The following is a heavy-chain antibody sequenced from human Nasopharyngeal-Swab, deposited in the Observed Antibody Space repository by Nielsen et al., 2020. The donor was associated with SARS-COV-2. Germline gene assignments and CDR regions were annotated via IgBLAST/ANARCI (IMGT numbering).Heavy chain of an antibody. CDR1: GYTFTSYY. Sequence: ASVKVSCKASGYTFTSYYMHWLLQSPGQWLEWMGIINPSGGSTSYAQKFQGRVTMTRDTSTSTVYMELSSLRSEDTAVYYCARGGQRHIVVVTANNWFDPWGQGTLVTVSS. CDR2: INPSGGST. V-gene: IGHV1-46*01. CDR3: ARGGQRHIVVVTANNWFDP. D-gene: IGHD2-21*02. J-gene: IGHJ5*02.